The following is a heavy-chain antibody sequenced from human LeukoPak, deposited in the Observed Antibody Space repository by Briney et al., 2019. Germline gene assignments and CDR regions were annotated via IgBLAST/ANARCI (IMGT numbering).Heavy chain of an antibody. CDR2: IIPILGIA. J-gene: IGHJ4*02. D-gene: IGHD6-19*01. Sequence: SVKVSCKASGGTFSSNAISWVRQAPGQGLEWMGRIIPILGIANYAQKFQGRVTITADKSTCTAYMELSSLRSEDTAVYYCARSNYAVALRDYWGQGTLVTVSS. CDR1: GGTFSSNA. V-gene: IGHV1-69*04. CDR3: ARSNYAVALRDY.